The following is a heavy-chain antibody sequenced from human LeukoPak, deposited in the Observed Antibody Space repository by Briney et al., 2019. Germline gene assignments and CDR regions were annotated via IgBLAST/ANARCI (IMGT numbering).Heavy chain of an antibody. V-gene: IGHV4-4*07. D-gene: IGHD6-13*01. CDR3: ARGVVAAAGRTFDF. J-gene: IGHJ4*02. CDR2: IYTSGGT. CDR1: GVSISSYY. Sequence: SETLSLTCTVSGVSISSYYWSWLRQPAGKGLEWIGRIYTSGGTNYNTSLKRRVTMSVDTSKNQFSLKLSSVTAADTAVYYCARGVVAAAGRTFDFWGQGTLVTVSS.